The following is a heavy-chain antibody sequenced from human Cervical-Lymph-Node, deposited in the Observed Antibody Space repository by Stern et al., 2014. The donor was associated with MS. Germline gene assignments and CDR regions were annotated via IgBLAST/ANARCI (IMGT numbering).Heavy chain of an antibody. CDR1: GYSFDNFR. D-gene: IGHD3-9*01. J-gene: IGHJ4*02. CDR3: ARHPPYSDILTHYYLDY. V-gene: IGHV5-10-1*03. CDR2: IDPSDSYT. Sequence: EVQLVESGAEVKKPGESLRISCKGSGYSFDNFRISWVRQLPGKGLEWMGRIDPSDSYTNYSPSFQGHVSISADMSINTAYLQWSSLKASDTAIYFCARHPPYSDILTHYYLDYWGQGTLVTVSS.